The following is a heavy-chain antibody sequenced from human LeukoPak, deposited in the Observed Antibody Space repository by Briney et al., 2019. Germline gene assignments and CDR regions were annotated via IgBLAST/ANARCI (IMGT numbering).Heavy chain of an antibody. CDR1: GFTFSSYW. V-gene: IGHV3-7*01. CDR3: ARGERPYSGSSDAFDI. Sequence: PGGSLRLSYAASGFTFSSYWMSWVRQAPGKGLEWVANIKQDGSETYYVDSVKGRFTISRDNSKNTLYLQMNSLRAEDTAVYYCARGERPYSGSSDAFDIWGQGTMVTVSS. CDR2: IKQDGSET. D-gene: IGHD1-26*01. J-gene: IGHJ3*02.